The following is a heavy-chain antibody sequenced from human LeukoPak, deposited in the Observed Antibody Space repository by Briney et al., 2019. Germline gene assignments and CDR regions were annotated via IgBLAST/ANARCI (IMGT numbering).Heavy chain of an antibody. CDR2: ISSSGTYI. V-gene: IGHV3-21*01. J-gene: IGHJ3*02. D-gene: IGHD3-16*02. CDR3: VSGNDPDYVWGTYRLDAFDI. CDR1: GYTFSDYS. Sequence: GGSLRLSCVASGYTFSDYSLNWVRQVQGKGLEWVSSISSSGTYIYYADSVRGRFTISRDNAKNSLFLQMNSLRAEDTALYYCVSGNDPDYVWGTYRLDAFDIWGEGTMVIVSS.